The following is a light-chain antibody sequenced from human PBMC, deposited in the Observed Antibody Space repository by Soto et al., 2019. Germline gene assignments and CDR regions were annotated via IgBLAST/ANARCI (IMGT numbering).Light chain of an antibody. Sequence: IVLTQSPGTMSLSTEERGALSCRASQSVNCSYLAWYQQKPGQAPRLLIYGTYSRATGLPVRFSGRGSGTDFILTISMLEPEDFSVCYCPQYGNSPPISFGLGTRLDIK. CDR3: PQYGNSPPIS. V-gene: IGKV3-20*01. CDR2: GTY. J-gene: IGKJ5*01. CDR1: QSVNCSY.